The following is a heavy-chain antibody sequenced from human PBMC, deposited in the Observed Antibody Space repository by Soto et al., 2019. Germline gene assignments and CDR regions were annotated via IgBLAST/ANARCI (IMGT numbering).Heavy chain of an antibody. D-gene: IGHD3-22*01. Sequence: QLQLQESGSGLVKPSQTLSLTCAVSGGSISSGGYSWSWIRQPPGKGLEWIGYIYHSGSTYYNPALQSRVPISVDRSKNQVSLKLSSVTAADTAVYYCASGGSSGYPPEGRFDPWGQGTLVTVSS. CDR3: ASGGSSGYPPEGRFDP. V-gene: IGHV4-30-2*01. J-gene: IGHJ5*02. CDR2: IYHSGST. CDR1: GGSISSGGYS.